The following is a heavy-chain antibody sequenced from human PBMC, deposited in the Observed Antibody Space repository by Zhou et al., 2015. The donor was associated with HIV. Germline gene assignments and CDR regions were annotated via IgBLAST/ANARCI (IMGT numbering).Heavy chain of an antibody. V-gene: IGHV3-33*01. CDR2: IWYDESNK. CDR3: ARPVVVTAPWSAFDI. D-gene: IGHD2-21*02. Sequence: QVQLVESGGGVVQPGRSLRLSCAASGFTFSSYDIHWVRQAPGKGLEWVAIIWYDESNKYYADSVKGRFTISRDNSKNTLYLQMNSLRAEDTAVYYCARPVVVTAPWSAFDIVGPRDKWSPSLQ. CDR1: GFTFSSYD. J-gene: IGHJ3*02.